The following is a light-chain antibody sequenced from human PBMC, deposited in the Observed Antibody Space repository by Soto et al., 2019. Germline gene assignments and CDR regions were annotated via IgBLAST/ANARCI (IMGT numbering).Light chain of an antibody. Sequence: DIVLTQSPGTLSLSPGERATLSCRASQSVSSSFLAWYQQKPGQAPRLLMYGASSRATGVPDRFSGTGSGTDFTLTISRLEPEDFAVYYCQQYGSSPYTFGLGTKVEIK. CDR2: GAS. J-gene: IGKJ2*01. V-gene: IGKV3-20*01. CDR3: QQYGSSPYT. CDR1: QSVSSSF.